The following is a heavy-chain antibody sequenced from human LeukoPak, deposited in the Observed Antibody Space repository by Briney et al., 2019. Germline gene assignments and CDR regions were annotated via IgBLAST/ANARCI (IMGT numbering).Heavy chain of an antibody. J-gene: IGHJ6*03. D-gene: IGHD3-10*01. Sequence: GGSLRLSCAASGFTFSSYWMHWVRQAPGKGLVWVSRINSDGSRTSYADSVKGRFTISRDNAKNSLYLQMNSLRAEDTAVYYCARDRAGGGYYYYYYYYYMDVWGKGTTVTISS. CDR1: GFTFSSYW. V-gene: IGHV3-74*01. CDR2: INSDGSRT. CDR3: ARDRAGGGYYYYYYYYYMDV.